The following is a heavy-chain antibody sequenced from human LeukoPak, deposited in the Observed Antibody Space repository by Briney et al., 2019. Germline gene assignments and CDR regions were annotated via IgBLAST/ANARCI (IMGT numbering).Heavy chain of an antibody. CDR1: GFTFSSCA. CDR2: ISGSGGAT. J-gene: IGHJ4*02. CDR3: AKLPIY. Sequence: GGSLRLSCAASGFTFSSCAMSWVRQAPGKGLEWVSTISGSGGATYFAYSVKGRFTIFRDNSKNTMYLQMNSLRPEDTAVYYCAKLPIYWGQGALVTVSS. V-gene: IGHV3-23*01.